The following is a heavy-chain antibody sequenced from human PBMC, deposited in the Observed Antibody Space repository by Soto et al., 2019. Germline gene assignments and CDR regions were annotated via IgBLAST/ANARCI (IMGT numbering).Heavy chain of an antibody. V-gene: IGHV4-34*01. CDR2: INNSGST. CDR3: ARGQRATLNKYYYYYGMDV. CDR1: GGSFSGYY. D-gene: IGHD5-12*01. Sequence: QVQLQQWGAGLLKPSETLSLTCAVYGGSFSGYYWSWIRQPPGTGLEWIGEINNSGSTNYNPAPKSRVTISVDTSKNQCSLKLRSVTAADTAVYYCARGQRATLNKYYYYYGMDVWGQGTTGTVSS. J-gene: IGHJ6*02.